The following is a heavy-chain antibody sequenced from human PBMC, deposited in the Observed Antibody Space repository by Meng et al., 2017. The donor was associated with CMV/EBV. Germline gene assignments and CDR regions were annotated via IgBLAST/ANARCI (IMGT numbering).Heavy chain of an antibody. CDR3: AHRGRIAAAGTDWFDP. CDR2: IYWDDDK. V-gene: IGHV2-5*02. D-gene: IGHD6-13*01. CDR1: GFPLVTSGVG. Sequence: QINCMESGTTLWNPTQTLTSTCTFSGFPLVTSGVGVGWIRQPPGKALEWLALIYWDDDKRYSPSLKSRLTITKDTSKNQVVLTMTNMDPVDTATYYCAHRGRIAAAGTDWFDPWGQGTLVTVSS. J-gene: IGHJ5*02.